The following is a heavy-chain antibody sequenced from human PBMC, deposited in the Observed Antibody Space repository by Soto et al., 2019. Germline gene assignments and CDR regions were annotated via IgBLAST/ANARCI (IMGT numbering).Heavy chain of an antibody. CDR3: AREPPYKRERSRGRRFDS. Sequence: SQTLSLTCAISGDSVSSNTASWISIRQSPSRGLEWLGRTYYRSKWYNDYAVAVKRRITINPDTSKNHFSLQLKTVTPQDTAVHYCAREPPYKRERSRGRRFDSWGQGTLVPVSS. CDR1: GDSVSSNTAS. CDR2: TYYRSKWYN. J-gene: IGHJ4*02. V-gene: IGHV6-1*01. D-gene: IGHD1-20*01.